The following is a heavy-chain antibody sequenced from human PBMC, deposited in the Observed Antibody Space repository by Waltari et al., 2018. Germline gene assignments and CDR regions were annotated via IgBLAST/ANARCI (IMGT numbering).Heavy chain of an antibody. CDR3: ASDLGGTAVATDAFDI. D-gene: IGHD6-19*01. CDR2: VSHSGST. Sequence: QVQLQQSGPGQVKPSETLSLPCAVSGGSLRRGSYRCWIRQPLGKGLEWIGSVSHSGSTYYNPSLKSRVTISIHMSKHQFSLELRSVTAADTAVYFCASDLGGTAVATDAFDIWGQGTMVIVSS. J-gene: IGHJ3*02. V-gene: IGHV4-38-2*01. CDR1: GGSLRRGSY.